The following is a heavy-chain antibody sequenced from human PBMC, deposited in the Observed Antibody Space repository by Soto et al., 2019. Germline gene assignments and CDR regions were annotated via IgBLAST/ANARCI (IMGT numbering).Heavy chain of an antibody. CDR1: GGTFSSYA. Sequence: SVKVSCKASGGTFSSYAISWVRQAPGQGLEWMGGIIPIFGTANYAQKFQGRVTITADESTSTAYMELSSLRSEDTAVYYCARTNTAMVTGWFDPWGQGTLVTVSS. J-gene: IGHJ5*02. V-gene: IGHV1-69*13. D-gene: IGHD5-18*01. CDR2: IIPIFGTA. CDR3: ARTNTAMVTGWFDP.